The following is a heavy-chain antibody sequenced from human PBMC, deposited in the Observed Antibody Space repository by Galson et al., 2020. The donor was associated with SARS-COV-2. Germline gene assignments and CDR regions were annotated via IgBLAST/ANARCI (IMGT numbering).Heavy chain of an antibody. CDR1: GGSFSGYY. CDR3: ARGHSPRIAAARY. Sequence: SETLSLTCAVYGGSFSGYYWSWIRQPPGKGLEWIGEINHSGSTNYNPSLKSRVTISVDTSKNQFSLKLSSVTAADTAVYYCARGHSPRIAAARYWGQGTLVTVSS. D-gene: IGHD6-13*01. CDR2: INHSGST. V-gene: IGHV4-34*01. J-gene: IGHJ4*02.